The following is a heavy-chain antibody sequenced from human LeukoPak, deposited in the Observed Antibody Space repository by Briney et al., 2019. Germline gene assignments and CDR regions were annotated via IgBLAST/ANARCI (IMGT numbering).Heavy chain of an antibody. CDR1: GFTFSSYG. V-gene: IGHV3-30*18. D-gene: IGHD3-22*01. CDR2: ISYDGSNK. Sequence: QPGGSLRLSCAASGFTFSSYGMHWVRQAPGKGLEWVAVISYDGSNKYYADSVKGRFTISRDNSKNTLYLQMNSLRAEDTAVYYCAKVFHYYDSSGYSPFDYWGQGTLVTVSS. CDR3: AKVFHYYDSSGYSPFDY. J-gene: IGHJ4*02.